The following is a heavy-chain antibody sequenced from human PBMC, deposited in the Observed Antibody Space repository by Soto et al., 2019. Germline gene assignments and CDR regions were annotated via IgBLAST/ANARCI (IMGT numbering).Heavy chain of an antibody. CDR2: VSYDGNDK. V-gene: IGHV3-30*03. CDR1: GFTFSSHG. Sequence: QVQVVESGGGVVQPGRSLRLSCAASGFTFSSHGMHWVRQAPGKGLEWVAGVSYDGNDKYYADSVKGRFTIFRDNSKNTLYLQMNSLRVEDTAVYYCARGIGNNWNYVWFDPWGQGTLVTVSS. D-gene: IGHD1-7*01. CDR3: ARGIGNNWNYVWFDP. J-gene: IGHJ5*02.